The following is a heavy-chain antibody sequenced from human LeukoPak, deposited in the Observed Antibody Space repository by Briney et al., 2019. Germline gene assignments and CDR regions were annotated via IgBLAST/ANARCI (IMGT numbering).Heavy chain of an antibody. D-gene: IGHD3-22*01. Sequence: SETLSLTCTVSGDSISSGSYYWSWIRQPAGKGLEWIGRIYTSGSTNYNPSLKSRVTISVDTSKNQFSLKLSSVTAADTAVYYCARVSSGWNAFDIWGQGTMVTVSS. CDR3: ARVSSGWNAFDI. J-gene: IGHJ3*02. CDR1: GDSISSGSYY. V-gene: IGHV4-61*02. CDR2: IYTSGST.